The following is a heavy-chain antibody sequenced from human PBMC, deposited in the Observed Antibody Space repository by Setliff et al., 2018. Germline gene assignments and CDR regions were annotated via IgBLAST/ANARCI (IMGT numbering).Heavy chain of an antibody. J-gene: IGHJ4*02. V-gene: IGHV4-59*11. Sequence: SETLSLTCSVSGGSISSHYWSWIRQPPGKGLEWIGYIYYGGTTTYSPSLRSRVTISLDKPNNQFSLHLTSVTAADTAIYYCARYTGGYYYFDSWGQGTLVTVSS. D-gene: IGHD2-8*02. CDR1: GGSISSHY. CDR3: ARYTGGYYYFDS. CDR2: IYYGGTT.